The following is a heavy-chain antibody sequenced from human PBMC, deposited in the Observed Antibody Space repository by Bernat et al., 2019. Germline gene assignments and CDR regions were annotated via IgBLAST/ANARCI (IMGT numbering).Heavy chain of an antibody. D-gene: IGHD3/OR15-3a*01. J-gene: IGHJ4*02. CDR1: GFTFSSAW. CDR2: IKSKADGGTT. CDR3: GADWAGEGYRFDY. Sequence: EVQLVESGGGLVKPGGSLRLSCAASGFTFSSAWMTWVRQAPGKGLEWAGRIKSKADGGTTDYAAPVKGRFTISRDDSENTMYLQMNSLITGDTAVYCCGADWAGEGYRFDYWGQGTLVSGS. V-gene: IGHV3-15*01.